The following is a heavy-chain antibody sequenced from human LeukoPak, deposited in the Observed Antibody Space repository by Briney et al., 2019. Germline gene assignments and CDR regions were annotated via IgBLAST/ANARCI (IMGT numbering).Heavy chain of an antibody. Sequence: GGSLRLSCAASGFTFSSYGIHWVRQAPGKGLEWVAVMSFDGSNKYYADSVKGRFTISRDTSKNTLYLQMDSLRVEDTAVYYCAKDLGDDGDKFDYWGQGTLVTVSS. V-gene: IGHV3-30*18. CDR2: MSFDGSNK. CDR3: AKDLGDDGDKFDY. D-gene: IGHD4-17*01. CDR1: GFTFSSYG. J-gene: IGHJ4*02.